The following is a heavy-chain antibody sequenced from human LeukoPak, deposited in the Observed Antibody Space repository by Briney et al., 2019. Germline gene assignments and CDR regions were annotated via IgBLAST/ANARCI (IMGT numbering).Heavy chain of an antibody. CDR1: GYTFTSYD. J-gene: IGHJ6*03. D-gene: IGHD6-13*01. CDR2: INPNSGGT. Sequence: GASVKVSCKASGYTFTSYDINWVRQASGQGLEWMGWINPNSGGTNYAQKFQGRVTMTRDTSISTAYMELSRLRSDDTAVYYCARDPVSSSWYYYYYYMDVWGKGTTVTVSS. V-gene: IGHV1-2*02. CDR3: ARDPVSSSWYYYYYYMDV.